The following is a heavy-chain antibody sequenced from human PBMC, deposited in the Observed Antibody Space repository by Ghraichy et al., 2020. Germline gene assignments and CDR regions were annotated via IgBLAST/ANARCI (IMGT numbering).Heavy chain of an antibody. V-gene: IGHV3-53*01. D-gene: IGHD5-12*01. Sequence: GGSLRLSCAASGFTVSSNYMSWVRQAPGKGLEWVSVIYSGGSTYYADSVKGRFTISRDNSKNTLYLQMNSLRAEDTAVYYCARDKLDMSLATITLYYYMDVWGKGTTVTVSS. J-gene: IGHJ6*03. CDR2: IYSGGST. CDR1: GFTVSSNY. CDR3: ARDKLDMSLATITLYYYMDV.